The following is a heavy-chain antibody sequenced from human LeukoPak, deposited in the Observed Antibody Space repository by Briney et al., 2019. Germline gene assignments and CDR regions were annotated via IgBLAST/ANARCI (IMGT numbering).Heavy chain of an antibody. CDR1: GITLSNAW. J-gene: IGHJ4*02. CDR3: ATWPGGWYGEDS. Sequence: GGSLRLSCAASGITLSNAWMIWIRQAPGKGLEWVSVIYGGGNTYYPDSVKGRFTISRDPSKNTVYLQMNSLRAEDTAVYYCATWPGGWYGEDSWGQGTLVTVSS. D-gene: IGHD6-19*01. CDR2: IYGGGNT. V-gene: IGHV3-53*01.